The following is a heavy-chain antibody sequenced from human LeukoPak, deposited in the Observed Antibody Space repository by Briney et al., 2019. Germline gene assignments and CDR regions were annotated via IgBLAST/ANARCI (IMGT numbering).Heavy chain of an antibody. V-gene: IGHV4-59*01. J-gene: IGHJ4*02. D-gene: IGHD2-21*02. CDR1: GGSISSYY. CDR2: IYYSGST. CDR3: ARAKGDPKTYYFDY. Sequence: SETLSLTCTVSGGSISSYYWSWIRQPPGKGLEWIGYIYYSGSTNYNPSLKSRVTISVDTSKNQFSLKLSSVTAADTAVYYCARAKGDPKTYYFDYWGQGTLVTVSS.